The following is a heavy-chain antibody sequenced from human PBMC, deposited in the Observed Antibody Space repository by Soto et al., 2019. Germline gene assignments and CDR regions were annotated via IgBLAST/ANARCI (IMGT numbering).Heavy chain of an antibody. CDR1: GFSLTTYGVG. D-gene: IGHD1-1*01. CDR3: AHRLDFRTNWNAGWFDP. CDR2: NYWDDDN. J-gene: IGHJ5*02. Sequence: QITLKESGPTLVKPTETLTLTCTFSGFSLTTYGVGVGWIRQPPGKAPEWLVFNYWDDDNRYRPSLKSRLTVTKDTSKHQVFLIMTNMDPVDTATYYCAHRLDFRTNWNAGWFDPWGQGILVTVSS. V-gene: IGHV2-5*02.